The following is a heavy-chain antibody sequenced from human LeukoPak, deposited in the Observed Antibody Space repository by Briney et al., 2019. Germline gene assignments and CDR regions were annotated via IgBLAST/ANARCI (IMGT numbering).Heavy chain of an antibody. V-gene: IGHV4-30-4*01. CDR3: ARARDFWSGYGY. Sequence: SETLSLTCTVSGGSISSGDYYWSWIRQPPGKGLEWIGYIYYSGSTYYNPSLKSRVTISVDTSKNQFSLKLSSVTAADTAVYYCARARDFWSGYGYWGQGTLVTVSS. J-gene: IGHJ4*02. CDR2: IYYSGST. CDR1: GGSISSGDYY. D-gene: IGHD3-3*01.